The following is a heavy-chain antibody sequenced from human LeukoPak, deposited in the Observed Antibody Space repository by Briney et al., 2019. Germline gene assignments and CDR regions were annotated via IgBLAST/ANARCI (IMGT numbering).Heavy chain of an antibody. CDR3: ARHYGP. Sequence: PSETLSLTCTVSGGPISTYYWSWIRQPPGKGLEWLGYIYYRGSTNYTPSLKSRISMSVDTSKNQFSLKLTSVTAADTAVYYCARHYGPWGQGTLVTVSS. J-gene: IGHJ5*02. D-gene: IGHD3-16*01. CDR1: GGPISTYY. CDR2: IYYRGST. V-gene: IGHV4-59*01.